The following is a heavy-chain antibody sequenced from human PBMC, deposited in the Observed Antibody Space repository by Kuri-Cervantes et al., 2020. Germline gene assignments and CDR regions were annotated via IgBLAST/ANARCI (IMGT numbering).Heavy chain of an antibody. Sequence: ASVKVSCKASGYTFTGYYMHWVRQAPGQGLEWMGWINPNSGGTNYAQKFQGWVTMTRDTSISTAYMELSRLRSDDTAVYYCARDGHDYGDYSGRYHYYYMDVWGKGTTVTVSS. CDR2: INPNSGGT. J-gene: IGHJ6*03. V-gene: IGHV1-2*04. D-gene: IGHD4-17*01. CDR1: GYTFTGYY. CDR3: ARDGHDYGDYSGRYHYYYMDV.